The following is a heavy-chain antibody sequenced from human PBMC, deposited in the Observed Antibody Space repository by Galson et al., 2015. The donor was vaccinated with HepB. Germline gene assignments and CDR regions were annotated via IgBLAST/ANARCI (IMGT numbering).Heavy chain of an antibody. D-gene: IGHD2-21*02. Sequence: PALVKPTQTLTLTCTFSGFSLSTSGMRVSWIRQPPGKALEWLARIDWDDDKFYSTSLKTRLTISKDTSKNQVVLTMTNMDPVDTATYYCARSRVTPTSGLDYWGQGTLVTVSS. CDR1: GFSLSTSGMR. J-gene: IGHJ4*02. CDR3: ARSRVTPTSGLDY. CDR2: IDWDDDK. V-gene: IGHV2-70*04.